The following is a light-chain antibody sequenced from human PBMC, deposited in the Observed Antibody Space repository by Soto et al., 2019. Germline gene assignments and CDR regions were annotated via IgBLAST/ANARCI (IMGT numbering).Light chain of an antibody. CDR3: HVRDGDRNYV. Sequence: SYELTQPSSVSVAPGQTPSITCAGDNIGSSRVNWYQQRPGQAPVMVVFADNDRPSGIPERFSGSKSGNTATLTISRVEAGDEADYYCHVRDGDRNYVFGSGTKVTVL. V-gene: IGLV3-21*02. J-gene: IGLJ1*01. CDR2: ADN. CDR1: NIGSSR.